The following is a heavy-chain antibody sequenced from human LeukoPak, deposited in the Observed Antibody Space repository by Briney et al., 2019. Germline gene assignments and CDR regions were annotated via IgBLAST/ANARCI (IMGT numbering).Heavy chain of an antibody. CDR1: GGTFSSYA. J-gene: IGHJ6*02. D-gene: IGHD2-2*01. V-gene: IGHV1-69*01. CDR2: IIPICGPA. CDR3: ARGQYCSSTSCRTQTPYYYYGMDV. Sequence: GASVKVSCKASGGTFSSYAISWVRQAPGQGLEWMGGIIPICGPANYAQKFQGRVTTTADESTSTAYMELSSLRSEDTAVYYCARGQYCSSTSCRTQTPYYYYGMDVWGQGTTVTVSS.